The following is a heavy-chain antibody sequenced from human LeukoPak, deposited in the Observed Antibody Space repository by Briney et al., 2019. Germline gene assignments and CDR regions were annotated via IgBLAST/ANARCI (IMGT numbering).Heavy chain of an antibody. J-gene: IGHJ4*02. CDR2: IWYDGSLK. Sequence: QPGRSLRLSCAASGFTFSSYGMHWVRQAPGKGLEWVAVIWYDGSLKYYADSVEGRFTISRDNSKNTLYLQMNSLRVEDTAVYYCARGDVPLTYYLDYWGQGTLVTVSS. CDR3: ARGDVPLTYYLDY. CDR1: GFTFSSYG. V-gene: IGHV3-33*01. D-gene: IGHD3-16*01.